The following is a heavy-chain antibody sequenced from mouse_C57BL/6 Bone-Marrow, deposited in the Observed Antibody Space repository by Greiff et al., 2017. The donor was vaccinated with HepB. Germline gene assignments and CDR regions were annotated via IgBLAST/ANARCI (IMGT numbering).Heavy chain of an antibody. CDR1: GYAFSSSW. D-gene: IGHD1-2*01. V-gene: IGHV1-82*01. J-gene: IGHJ4*01. CDR3: ARPPNGYYAMDY. Sequence: QVQLQQSGPELVKPGASVKISCKASGYAFSSSWMNWVKQRPGKGLEWIGRIYPGDGDTNYNGKFKGKATLTADKSSSTAYMQLSSLTSEDSAVYFCARPPNGYYAMDYWGQGTSVTVSS. CDR2: IYPGDGDT.